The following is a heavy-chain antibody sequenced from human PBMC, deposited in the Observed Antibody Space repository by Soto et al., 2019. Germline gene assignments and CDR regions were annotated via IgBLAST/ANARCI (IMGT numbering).Heavy chain of an antibody. V-gene: IGHV4-31*03. CDR3: ARGIVGASDFDY. CDR1: GGSISSGGYY. J-gene: IGHJ4*02. D-gene: IGHD1-26*01. Sequence: QVQLQESGPGLVKPSQTLSLTCTVSGGSISSGGYYWSWIRQHPGKGLEWIGYIYYSGSTYYNPSLKIRVTISVDTSKNQFSLKLSSVTAADTAVYYCARGIVGASDFDYWGQGTLVTVSS. CDR2: IYYSGST.